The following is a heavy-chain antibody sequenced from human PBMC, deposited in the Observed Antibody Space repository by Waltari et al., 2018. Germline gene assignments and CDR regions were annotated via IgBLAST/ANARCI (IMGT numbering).Heavy chain of an antibody. CDR3: TRGNYYGMDV. CDR1: GSPFTNYW. J-gene: IGHJ6*02. V-gene: IGHV3-74*01. CDR2: IQKDGSIT. Sequence: EVQRVESGGGLDQPGGSLLISCAAAGSPFTNYWTHWVRQVPGKGPVWVSGIQKDGSITSYADSVKGRFTVSRDNAKNTLYLQVNSLRVEDTGVYYCTRGNYYGMDVWGQGTTVTVSS.